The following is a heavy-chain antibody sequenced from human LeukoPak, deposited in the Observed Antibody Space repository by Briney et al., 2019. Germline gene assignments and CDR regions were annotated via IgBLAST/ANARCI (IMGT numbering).Heavy chain of an antibody. CDR1: GFTFSNYG. V-gene: IGHV3-30*18. D-gene: IGHD6-13*01. CDR3: AKWYSSSWDYYYYGMDV. CDR2: ISYHGSNK. J-gene: IGHJ6*02. Sequence: GGSLRLSCAASGFTFSNYGMHWVRQAPGKGLEWVAAISYHGSNKYYADSVKGRFTISRDNSKNTLYLQMNSLRAEDKAVYYCAKWYSSSWDYYYYGMDVWGQGTTVTVSS.